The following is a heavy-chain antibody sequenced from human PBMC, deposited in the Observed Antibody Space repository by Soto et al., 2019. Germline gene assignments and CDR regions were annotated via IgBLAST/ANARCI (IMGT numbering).Heavy chain of an antibody. D-gene: IGHD6-13*01. CDR1: GFTFSSYA. Sequence: GGSLRLSCAASGFTFSSYAMHWVRQAPGKGLEWVAVISDDGSNKYYADSVKGRFTIGRDNTKNSLYLQRNSVKDEDADLYDCARGYGVGAAGDFDFWGQGTLVTVSS. V-gene: IGHV3-30*04. CDR2: ISDDGSNK. CDR3: ARGYGVGAAGDFDF. J-gene: IGHJ4*02.